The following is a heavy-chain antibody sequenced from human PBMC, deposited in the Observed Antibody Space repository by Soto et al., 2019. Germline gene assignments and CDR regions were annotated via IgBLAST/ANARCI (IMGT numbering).Heavy chain of an antibody. CDR3: ARGYYDSRGQSNTFDI. CDR2: VHYSGGT. V-gene: IGHV4-59*01. Sequence: SETLSLTCSVSGASITSSYWSWIRQSPGKGLEWIGYVHYSGGTKDNPSLKSRVTISVDTSKNQFSLKLTSVTAADTAVYYCARGYYDSRGQSNTFDIWGQGILVTVSS. J-gene: IGHJ4*02. CDR1: GASITSSY. D-gene: IGHD3-22*01.